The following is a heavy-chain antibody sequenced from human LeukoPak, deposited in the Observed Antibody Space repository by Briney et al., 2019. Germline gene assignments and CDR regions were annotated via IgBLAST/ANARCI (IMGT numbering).Heavy chain of an antibody. Sequence: PGGSLRLSCAASGFTFSSYAMSWVRQAPGKGLEWVSAISGSGGSTYYADSVKGRFTISRDNSKNTLYLQMNSLRAEDTAVYYCAKDLLRNTAMVTGYYYYYMDVWGKGTTVTVSS. CDR1: GFTFSSYA. V-gene: IGHV3-23*01. CDR3: AKDLLRNTAMVTGYYYYYMDV. D-gene: IGHD5-18*01. CDR2: ISGSGGST. J-gene: IGHJ6*03.